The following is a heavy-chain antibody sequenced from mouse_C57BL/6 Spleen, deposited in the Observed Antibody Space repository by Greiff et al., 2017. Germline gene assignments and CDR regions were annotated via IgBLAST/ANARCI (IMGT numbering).Heavy chain of an antibody. CDR1: GYTFTDYY. J-gene: IGHJ3*01. V-gene: IGHV1-26*01. CDR2: INPNNGGT. D-gene: IGHD2-4*01. CDR3: APMITRLFAY. Sequence: VQLKHSGPELVKPGASVKISCKASGYTFTDYYMNWVKQSHGKSLEWIGDINPNNGGTSYNQKFKGKATLTVDKSSSTAYMELRSLTSEDSAVYYCAPMITRLFAYWGQGTLVTVSA.